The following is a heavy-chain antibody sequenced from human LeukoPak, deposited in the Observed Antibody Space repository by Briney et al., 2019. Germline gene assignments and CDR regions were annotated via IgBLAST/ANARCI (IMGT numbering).Heavy chain of an antibody. CDR3: ARDRRSHYYGSGTYYPDAFDI. D-gene: IGHD3-10*01. CDR2: INPNSGGT. Sequence: ASVKVSCKASGYTFTDYYMHWVRQAPGRGLEWMGWINPNSGGTNYAQKFQGWVTMTRDTSISTAYMELSRLRSDDTAVYYCARDRRSHYYGSGTYYPDAFDIWGQGTMVTVSS. CDR1: GYTFTDYY. V-gene: IGHV1-2*04. J-gene: IGHJ3*02.